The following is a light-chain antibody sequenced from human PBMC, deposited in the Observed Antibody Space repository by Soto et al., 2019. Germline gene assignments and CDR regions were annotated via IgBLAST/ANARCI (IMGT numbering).Light chain of an antibody. CDR2: RNN. CDR3: AAWDRGLGAWV. J-gene: IGLJ3*02. V-gene: IGLV1-47*01. CDR1: SSNIGSNY. Sequence: QSVLTQPPSASGTPGQRVTIFCSGSSSNIGSNYVYWYQQVPGTAPKLLIYRNNQRPSGVPDRFSGSKSGTSASLAISGLRSEDEADYYCAAWDRGLGAWVFGGGTQLTVL.